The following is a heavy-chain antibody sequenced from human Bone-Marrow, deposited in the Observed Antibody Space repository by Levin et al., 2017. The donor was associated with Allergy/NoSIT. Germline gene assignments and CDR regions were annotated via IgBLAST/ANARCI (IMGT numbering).Heavy chain of an antibody. Sequence: AGESLKISCAASGFTFSSYSMNWVRQAPGKGLEWVSSISSSSSYIYYADSVKGRFTISRDNAKNSLYLQMNSLRAEDTAVYYCARLRDIVVVVAALDYWGQGTLVTVSS. CDR1: GFTFSSYS. CDR3: ARLRDIVVVVAALDY. CDR2: ISSSSSYI. D-gene: IGHD2-15*01. J-gene: IGHJ4*02. V-gene: IGHV3-21*01.